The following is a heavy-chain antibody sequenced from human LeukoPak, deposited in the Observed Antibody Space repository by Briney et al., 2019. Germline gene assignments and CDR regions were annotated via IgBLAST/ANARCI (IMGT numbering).Heavy chain of an antibody. CDR2: ISYDGSNK. D-gene: IGHD6-13*01. Sequence: LSGGSLRLSCAASGFTFSSDWMSWVRQAPGKGLEWVAVISYDGSNKYYADSVKGRFTISRDNSKNTLYLQMNSLRAEDTAVYYCAKDRAAAGTVIDYWGQGTLVTV. J-gene: IGHJ4*02. CDR3: AKDRAAAGTVIDY. CDR1: GFTFSSDW. V-gene: IGHV3-30*18.